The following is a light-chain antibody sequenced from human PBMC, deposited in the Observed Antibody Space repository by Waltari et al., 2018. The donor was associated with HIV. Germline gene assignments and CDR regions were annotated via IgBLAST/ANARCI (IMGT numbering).Light chain of an antibody. J-gene: IGLJ2*01. Sequence: QSALTQLPSVVGRPGQLTPLACSGTASDVGGYTYVSWYQHHPGKFPKHMIFEVSNRPSGVSNRFSGSKSGNTASLTISGLQAENEADYYCTSYTTSTTVIFGGGTKLTVL. CDR3: TSYTTSTTVI. CDR1: ASDVGGYTY. CDR2: EVS. V-gene: IGLV2-14*01.